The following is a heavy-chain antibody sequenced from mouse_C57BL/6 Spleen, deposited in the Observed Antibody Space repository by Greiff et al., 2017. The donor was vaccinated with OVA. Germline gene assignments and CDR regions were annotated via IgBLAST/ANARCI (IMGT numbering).Heavy chain of an antibody. D-gene: IGHD3-2*02. CDR3: ARKPHSSGYAMDY. CDR2: IWSGGST. V-gene: IGHV2-2*01. J-gene: IGHJ4*01. Sequence: VKLMEPGPGLVQPSQSLSITCTVSGFSLTSYGVHWVRQSPGTGLEWLGVIWSGGSTANNAAFIYRLSISKDNSKSQVFFKKNSMEADDTAIYYCARKPHSSGYAMDYWGQGTSVTVSS. CDR1: GFSLTSYG.